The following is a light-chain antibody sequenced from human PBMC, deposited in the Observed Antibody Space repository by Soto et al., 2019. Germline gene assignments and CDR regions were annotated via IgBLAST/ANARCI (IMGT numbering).Light chain of an antibody. CDR2: SNN. Sequence: QSVLTQPPSASGTPGQRVTISCSGSTSSIGSNYVYWYQQLPGTAPKLLIYSNNQRPSGVPDRFSGSKSGTSASLAISGLRSEDEADYHCAAWDDSLSGLVFGGGTKATVL. V-gene: IGLV1-47*01. J-gene: IGLJ2*01. CDR1: TSSIGSNY. CDR3: AAWDDSLSGLV.